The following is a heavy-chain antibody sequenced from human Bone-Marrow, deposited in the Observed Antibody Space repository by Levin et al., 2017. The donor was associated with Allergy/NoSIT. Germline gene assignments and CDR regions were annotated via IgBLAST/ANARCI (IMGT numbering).Heavy chain of an antibody. V-gene: IGHV3-74*01. D-gene: IGHD3-22*01. Sequence: PSETLSLTCAASGFTFSNYWMHWVRQAPGKGLVWVSRINSDGSSTSYADSVKGRFTISRDNAKNTLYLQMNSMRAEDTAVYYCATPIDSYYYDTSGYLSYWGLGTLVTVSS. CDR3: ATPIDSYYYDTSGYLSY. J-gene: IGHJ4*02. CDR2: INSDGSST. CDR1: GFTFSNYW.